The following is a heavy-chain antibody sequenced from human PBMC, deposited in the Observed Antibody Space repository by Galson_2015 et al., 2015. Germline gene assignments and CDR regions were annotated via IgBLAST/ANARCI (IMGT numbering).Heavy chain of an antibody. D-gene: IGHD6-19*01. CDR1: GDSVSSNSAA. CDR2: TYYRSKWYN. J-gene: IGHJ5*02. V-gene: IGHV6-1*01. CDR3: SRDRTGIAVAGSGTPGANWFDP. Sequence: CAISGDSVSSNSAAWNWIRQSPSRGLEWLGRTYYRSKWYNDYAVSVKSRITINSDTSKNQFSLQLNSVTPEDTAVYYCSRDRTGIAVAGSGTPGANWFDPWGQGTLVTVSS.